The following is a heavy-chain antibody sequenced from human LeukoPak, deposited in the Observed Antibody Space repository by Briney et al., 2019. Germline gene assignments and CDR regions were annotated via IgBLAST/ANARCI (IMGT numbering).Heavy chain of an antibody. CDR3: ARDVPYYYDSSGYYSPFDC. CDR2: ISGTGGRT. CDR1: GFTFSTYA. Sequence: GGSLRLSCAASGFTFSTYAMCWVRQAPGKGLEWVSDISGTGGRTYYADSVKGRFTISRVNSKNTVDLLMNSLRAEDTAIYYCARDVPYYYDSSGYYSPFDCWGQGTLVTVSS. J-gene: IGHJ4*02. V-gene: IGHV3-23*01. D-gene: IGHD3-22*01.